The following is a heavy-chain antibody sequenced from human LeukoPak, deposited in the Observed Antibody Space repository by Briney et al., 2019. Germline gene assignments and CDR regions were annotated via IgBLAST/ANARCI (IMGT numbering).Heavy chain of an antibody. D-gene: IGHD1-26*01. CDR3: ARHIVGATVYYFDY. Sequence: GASVKVSCKASVYTFTSYGISWVRQAPGQGLEWMGWISAYNGNTNYAQKLQGRVTMTTDTSTSTAYMELRSLRSDDTAVYYCARHIVGATVYYFDYWGQGTLVTVSS. CDR2: ISAYNGNT. J-gene: IGHJ4*02. V-gene: IGHV1-18*01. CDR1: VYTFTSYG.